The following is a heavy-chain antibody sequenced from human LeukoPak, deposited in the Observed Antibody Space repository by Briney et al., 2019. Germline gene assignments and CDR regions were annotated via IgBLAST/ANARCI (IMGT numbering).Heavy chain of an antibody. V-gene: IGHV3-13*01. CDR1: GFTFSSYD. D-gene: IGHD1-26*01. Sequence: PGGSLRLSCAASGFTFSSYDMHWVRQATGKGLEWVSAIGTAGDTYYPGSVKGRFTISRENAKNSLYLQMNSLRAGDTAVYYCARVPSGSWDSDYWGQGTLVTVSS. CDR3: ARVPSGSWDSDY. J-gene: IGHJ4*02. CDR2: IGTAGDT.